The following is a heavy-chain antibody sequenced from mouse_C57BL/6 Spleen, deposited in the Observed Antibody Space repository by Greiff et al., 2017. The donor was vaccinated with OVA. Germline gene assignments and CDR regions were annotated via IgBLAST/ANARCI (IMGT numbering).Heavy chain of an antibody. V-gene: IGHV14-3*01. Sequence: VQLQQSVAELVRPGASVKSSCTASGFNIKNTYMHWVKQRPEQGLEWIGRIDPANGNTKYAPKFQGKATITADTTSNTAYLQLRSLTSEDTAIYDCVIDTVVGGAMDYWGQGTSVTVSS. CDR1: GFNIKNTY. D-gene: IGHD1-1*01. CDR2: IDPANGNT. J-gene: IGHJ4*01. CDR3: VIDTVVGGAMDY.